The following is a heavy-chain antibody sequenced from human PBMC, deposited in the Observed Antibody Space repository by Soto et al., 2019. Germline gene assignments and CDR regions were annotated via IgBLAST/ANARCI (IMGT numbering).Heavy chain of an antibody. Sequence: GSLRLSCAASRFTLTNSWMIWVRQAPGKGLECVANIKPDGSDKYYVDSEKGRFTISRDNAKNSLYLQMNGLRAEDTAVYYCAPSGAGLWGQGTLVPVAS. CDR1: RFTLTNSW. V-gene: IGHV3-7*01. CDR2: IKPDGSDK. J-gene: IGHJ4*02. CDR3: APSGAGL.